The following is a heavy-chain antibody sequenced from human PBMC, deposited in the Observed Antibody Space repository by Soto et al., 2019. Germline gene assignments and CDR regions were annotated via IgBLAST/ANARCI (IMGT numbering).Heavy chain of an antibody. CDR3: APGRDAASQFYSPHGIDV. Sequence: APVKVSCQAFGYNLGAYYTYWVRQAPGLGVEWGGVIDPITGGTEYEERGRDGVAMTRDASINTAYMELRGLRSDDTAIYFCAPGRDAASQFYSPHGIDVWGQGTKVTRLL. D-gene: IGHD2-15*01. V-gene: IGHV1-2*02. CDR2: IDPITGGT. J-gene: IGHJ6*01. CDR1: GYNLGAYY.